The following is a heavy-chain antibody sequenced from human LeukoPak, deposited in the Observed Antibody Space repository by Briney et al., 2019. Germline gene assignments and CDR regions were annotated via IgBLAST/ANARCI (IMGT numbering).Heavy chain of an antibody. CDR2: ISSSSSYI. D-gene: IGHD3-22*01. J-gene: IGHJ4*02. Sequence: GGSLRLSCAASGFTFSSYAMHWVRQAPGKGLEWVSSISSSSSYIYYADSVKGRFTISRDNAKNSLYLQMNSLRAEDTAVYYCARVGDSSGFESFDYWGQGTLVTVSS. V-gene: IGHV3-21*01. CDR3: ARVGDSSGFESFDY. CDR1: GFTFSSYA.